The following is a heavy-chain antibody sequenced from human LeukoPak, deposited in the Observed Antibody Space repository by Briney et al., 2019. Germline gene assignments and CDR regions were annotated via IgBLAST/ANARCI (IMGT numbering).Heavy chain of an antibody. CDR3: AKDRYSSGSYYFDY. CDR2: IRYDGSNK. CDR1: GFTFSSYG. D-gene: IGHD6-19*01. Sequence: GGSLRLSCAASGFTFSSYGMHWVRQAPGKGLEWVAFIRYDGSNKYYADSVKGRFTISRDNAKKSLYLQMNSLRAEDTAVYYCAKDRYSSGSYYFDYWGQGTLVTVSS. J-gene: IGHJ4*02. V-gene: IGHV3-30*02.